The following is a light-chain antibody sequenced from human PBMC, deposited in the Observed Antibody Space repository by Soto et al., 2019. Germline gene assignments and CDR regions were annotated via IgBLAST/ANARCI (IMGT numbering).Light chain of an antibody. CDR1: QSVSSSY. J-gene: IGKJ4*01. Sequence: EIVLRQSPGTLPLSPGERATLSCRASQSVSSSYLAWYQQKPGQAPRLLIYGASSRATGIPDRFSGSGSGTDFTLTISRLEPEDFAVYYCQQYSSSPLTFGGGTKV. V-gene: IGKV3-20*01. CDR2: GAS. CDR3: QQYSSSPLT.